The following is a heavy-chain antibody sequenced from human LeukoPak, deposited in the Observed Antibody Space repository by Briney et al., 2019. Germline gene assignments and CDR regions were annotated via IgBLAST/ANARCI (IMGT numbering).Heavy chain of an antibody. CDR3: AREVDTAMVSQDY. J-gene: IGHJ4*02. CDR2: ISSSSSYI. Sequence: GGSLRLSCAASGFTFSSYSMNWVRQAPGKGLEWVSSISSSSSYIYYADSVKGRFTISRDNAKNSLYPQMNSLRAEDTAVYYCAREVDTAMVSQDYWGQGTLVTVSS. V-gene: IGHV3-21*01. CDR1: GFTFSSYS. D-gene: IGHD5-18*01.